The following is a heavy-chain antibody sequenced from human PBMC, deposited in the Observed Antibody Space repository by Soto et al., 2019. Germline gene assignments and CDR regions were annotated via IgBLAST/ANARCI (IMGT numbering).Heavy chain of an antibody. Sequence: EVQLVESGGGLVQPGGSLRLSCAASGFSFGSYWISWVRQAPGKGLEWVANIKEDGSEKYYVDSVKGRFTISRDNAKNSLYLQMNSLRAEDTDVYYCARDEGCGGGSCYSIWRYWGQGTLVTVSP. D-gene: IGHD2-15*01. J-gene: IGHJ4*02. CDR2: IKEDGSEK. CDR1: GFSFGSYW. V-gene: IGHV3-7*01. CDR3: ARDEGCGGGSCYSIWRY.